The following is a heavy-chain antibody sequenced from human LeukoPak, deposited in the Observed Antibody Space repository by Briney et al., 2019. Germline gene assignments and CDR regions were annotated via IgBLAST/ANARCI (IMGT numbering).Heavy chain of an antibody. D-gene: IGHD6-19*01. J-gene: IGHJ4*02. Sequence: GGSLRLSCAASGFTFSSYWMSWVRQAPGKGLEWEANINEDGSKKYYVDSVKGRFTISRDNPKNSLYLQMNSLRAEDTAVYYCVRDSGWYRVEYWGQGTLVTVSS. CDR2: INEDGSKK. CDR3: VRDSGWYRVEY. CDR1: GFTFSSYW. V-gene: IGHV3-7*01.